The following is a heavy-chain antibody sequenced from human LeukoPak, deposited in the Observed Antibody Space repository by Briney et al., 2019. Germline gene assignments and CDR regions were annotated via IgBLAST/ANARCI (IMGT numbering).Heavy chain of an antibody. J-gene: IGHJ6*02. D-gene: IGHD2-2*01. CDR1: GYTFTVYY. V-gene: IGHV1-2*02. Sequence: GASVKVSCKASGYTFTVYYMHWVRQPPGQGHEWMGWINPNSGGTNYAQKFQGRVTMTRDTSISTAYMELSRLRSDDTAVYYCARGSYCSSTSCSFYYYYYGMDVWGQGTTVTVSS. CDR2: INPNSGGT. CDR3: ARGSYCSSTSCSFYYYYYGMDV.